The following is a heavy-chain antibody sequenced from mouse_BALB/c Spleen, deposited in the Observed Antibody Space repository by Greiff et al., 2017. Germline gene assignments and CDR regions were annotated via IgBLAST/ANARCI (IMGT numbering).Heavy chain of an antibody. CDR1: GYSITSDYA. Sequence: EVQLQESGPGLVKPSQSLSLTCTVTGYSITSDYAWNWIRQFPGNKLEWMGYISYSGSTSYNPSLKSRISITRDTSKNQFFLQLNSVTTEDTATYYCARKGLGDWYFDVWGAGTTVTVSS. CDR2: ISYSGST. J-gene: IGHJ1*01. CDR3: ARKGLGDWYFDV. V-gene: IGHV3-2*02. D-gene: IGHD4-1*01.